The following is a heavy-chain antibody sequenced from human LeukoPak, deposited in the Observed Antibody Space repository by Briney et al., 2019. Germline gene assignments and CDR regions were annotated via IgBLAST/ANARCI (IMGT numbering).Heavy chain of an antibody. CDR2: INHSGST. J-gene: IGHJ4*02. CDR1: GGSFSGYY. V-gene: IGHV4-34*01. Sequence: SETLSLTCGVYGGSFSGYYWSWIRQPPGKGLEWIGEINHSGSTNYNPSLKSRVTISVDTSKNQFSLKLSSVTAADTAVYSCARTSGYSYGYVNYWGQGTLVTVAS. CDR3: ARTSGYSYGYVNY. D-gene: IGHD5-18*01.